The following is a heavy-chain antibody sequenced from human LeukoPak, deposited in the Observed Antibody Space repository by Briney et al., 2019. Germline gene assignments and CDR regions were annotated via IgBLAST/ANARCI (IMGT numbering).Heavy chain of an antibody. D-gene: IGHD3-22*01. CDR2: ISGSGGRP. Sequence: PGGSLRLSCAVSGITLSNYGMSWVRQAPEKGLEWVAGISGSGGRPNYADSVKGRFTISRDNAKNTLYLQMNSLRAEDTAVYFCAKRGVVIRVILVGFHKEAYYFDSWGQGALVTVSS. J-gene: IGHJ4*02. CDR3: AKRGVVIRVILVGFHKEAYYFDS. V-gene: IGHV3-23*01. CDR1: GITLSNYG.